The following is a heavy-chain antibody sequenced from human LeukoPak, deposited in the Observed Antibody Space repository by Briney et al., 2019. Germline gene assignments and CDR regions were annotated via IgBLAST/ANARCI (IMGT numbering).Heavy chain of an antibody. CDR2: IYSSGST. D-gene: IGHD6-19*01. V-gene: IGHV4-61*02. Sequence: PSETLSLTCTVSGGSISSDNYYWSWIRQPAGKGLEWIARIYSSGSTNYNPTPKSPFTRSVYTSKTQPPPKLSSVTAADTAVYYCAREGSGSTPYYYGMDVWGQGTTVTVSS. CDR3: AREGSGSTPYYYGMDV. CDR1: GGSISSDNYY. J-gene: IGHJ6*02.